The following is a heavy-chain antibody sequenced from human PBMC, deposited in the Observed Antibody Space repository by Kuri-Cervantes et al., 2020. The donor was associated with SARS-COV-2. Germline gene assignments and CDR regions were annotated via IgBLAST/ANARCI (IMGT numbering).Heavy chain of an antibody. CDR1: GGSFIGYY. J-gene: IGHJ4*02. CDR3: ARVFTASFDF. Sequence: SETLSLTCAVYGGSFIGYYWSWVRQHPGKGLEWIGDINHSGSTNYNPSLKSRVTISLDTSTNQFSLKLSSVTAADTAVYHCARVFTASFDFWGQGTLVTVSS. CDR2: INHSGST. V-gene: IGHV4-34*01.